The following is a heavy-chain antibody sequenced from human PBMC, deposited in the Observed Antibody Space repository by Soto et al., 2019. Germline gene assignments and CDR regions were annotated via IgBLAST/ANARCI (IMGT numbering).Heavy chain of an antibody. CDR1: GCSISSYY. CDR2: IYYSGST. V-gene: IGHV4-59*01. CDR3: ARVGCSSTSCYAGFYYYYMDV. J-gene: IGHJ6*03. D-gene: IGHD2-2*01. Sequence: SETLSLTCTVPGCSISSYYWSWIRQPQGMGLEWIGYIYYSGSTNYNPSLKSRVTISVDTSKNQFSLKLSSVTAADTAVYYCARVGCSSTSCYAGFYYYYMDVWGKGTTVT.